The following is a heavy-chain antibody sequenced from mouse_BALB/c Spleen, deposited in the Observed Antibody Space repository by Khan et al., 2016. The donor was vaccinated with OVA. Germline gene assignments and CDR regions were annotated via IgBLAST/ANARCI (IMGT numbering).Heavy chain of an antibody. CDR1: GYTFTTYT. V-gene: IGHV1-4*01. CDR2: INPSNGYT. Sequence: VQLQESGAELARPGASVKMSCKASGYTFTTYTMHWVKQRPGQGLEWIGYINPSNGYTNYNQKFKDKSTLTADKSSSTAYMQLSSLTSDYSAVYYCAREGAYYRADGWFSYWGQGTRVTVSA. J-gene: IGHJ3*01. D-gene: IGHD2-14*01. CDR3: AREGAYYRADGWFSY.